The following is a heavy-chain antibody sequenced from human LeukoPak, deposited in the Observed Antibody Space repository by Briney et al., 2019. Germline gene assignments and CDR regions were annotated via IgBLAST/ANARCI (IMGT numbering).Heavy chain of an antibody. J-gene: IGHJ4*01. CDR2: IVPIYGTA. Sequence: GASVKVSCKASGGTFSDYGIIWVRQAPGQGLQWMGGIVPIYGTADYTQKFQGRLSITADESLTTAYTELTSLRDDDTAVYYCARGPIVGGTTGHQTGAFDNWGHGTLVAVSS. CDR3: ARGPIVGGTTGHQTGAFDN. D-gene: IGHD1-26*01. CDR1: GGTFSDYG. V-gene: IGHV1-69*13.